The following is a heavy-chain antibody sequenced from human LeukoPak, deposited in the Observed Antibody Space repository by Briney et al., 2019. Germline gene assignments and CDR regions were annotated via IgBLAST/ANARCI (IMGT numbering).Heavy chain of an antibody. J-gene: IGHJ4*02. CDR3: ARLMEALYYFDY. V-gene: IGHV3-66*01. D-gene: IGHD2-8*01. CDR1: GFTVSSNY. Sequence: PGGSLRLSCAASGFTVSSNYMSWVRQAPGKGLEWVSVIYSSGSTYYADSVKGRFTISRDNSKNTLYLQMNSLRAEDTAVYYCARLMEALYYFDYWGQGTLVTVSS. CDR2: IYSSGST.